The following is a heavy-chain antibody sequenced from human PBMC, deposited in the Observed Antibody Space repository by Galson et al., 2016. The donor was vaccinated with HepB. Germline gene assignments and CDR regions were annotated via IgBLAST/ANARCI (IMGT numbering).Heavy chain of an antibody. J-gene: IGHJ6*02. CDR3: AKIRGMDV. V-gene: IGHV3-48*04. CDR1: GIIFSSHS. Sequence: SLRLSCAASGIIFSSHSLNWVRQAPGKGLEWVSYISSSGTTIYYADSVKGRFTISRDNVKNSLYLQMNSLRVEDTAVYYCAKIRGMDVWGRGTTVSVSS. D-gene: IGHD3-3*02. CDR2: ISSSGTTI.